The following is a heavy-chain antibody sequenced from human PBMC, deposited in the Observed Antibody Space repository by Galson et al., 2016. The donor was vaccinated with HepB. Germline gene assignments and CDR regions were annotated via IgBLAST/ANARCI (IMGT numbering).Heavy chain of an antibody. CDR2: ISSSDGRT. CDR3: AKSQFALPDSGWFNAFDL. D-gene: IGHD6-19*01. V-gene: IGHV3-23*01. CDR1: GFSFSNSG. J-gene: IGHJ3*01. Sequence: LRLSCAASGFSFSNSGMSWVRQAPGRGLEWVSSISSSDGRTWYADSVRGRFTISTDNSKTTLYVQMNSLRVDDSAIYYCAKSQFALPDSGWFNAFDLWGQGTMVTVSS.